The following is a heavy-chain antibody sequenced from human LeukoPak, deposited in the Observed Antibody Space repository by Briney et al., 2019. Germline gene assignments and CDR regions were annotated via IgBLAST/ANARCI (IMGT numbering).Heavy chain of an antibody. CDR1: GFTFSSYS. CDR2: ISSSSSYI. V-gene: IGHV3-21*01. CDR3: ARDCSGGSCYFKY. D-gene: IGHD2-15*01. Sequence: GGSLRLSCAASGFTFSSYSMNWVRQAPGKGLEWVSSISSSSSYIYYADSVKGRFTISRDNAKNSLYLRMNSLRAEDTAVYYCARDCSGGSCYFKYWGQGTLVTVSS. J-gene: IGHJ4*02.